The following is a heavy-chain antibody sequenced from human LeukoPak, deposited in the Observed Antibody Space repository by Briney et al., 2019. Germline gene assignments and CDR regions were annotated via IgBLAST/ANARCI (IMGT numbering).Heavy chain of an antibody. CDR1: GFTFSSYG. J-gene: IGHJ4*02. CDR3: ARENHGSFDY. D-gene: IGHD1-14*01. V-gene: IGHV3-21*01. CDR2: ISSSSTYI. Sequence: GGSLRLSCAASGFTFSSYGMHWVRQAPGKGLEWVSCISSSSTYIYYADSVRGRFAISRDNAKNSLYLQMNSLRAEDTAVYYCARENHGSFDYWGQGSLVTVSS.